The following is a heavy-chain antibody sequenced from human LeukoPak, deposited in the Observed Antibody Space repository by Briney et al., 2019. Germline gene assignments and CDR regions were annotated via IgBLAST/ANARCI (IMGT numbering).Heavy chain of an antibody. D-gene: IGHD3-22*01. Sequence: GRSLRLSSAASGFTFSSYAMHWVRQAPGKGLEWVAVISYDGSNKYYADSVKGRFTISRDNSKNTLYLQMNSLRAEDTAVYYCARPYYYDSMYYFDYWGQGTLVTVSS. CDR1: GFTFSSYA. V-gene: IGHV3-30-3*01. CDR2: ISYDGSNK. CDR3: ARPYYYDSMYYFDY. J-gene: IGHJ4*02.